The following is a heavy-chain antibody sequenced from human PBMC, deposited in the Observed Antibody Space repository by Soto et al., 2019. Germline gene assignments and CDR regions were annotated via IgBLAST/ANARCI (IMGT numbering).Heavy chain of an antibody. D-gene: IGHD1-26*01. V-gene: IGHV4-34*01. CDR3: ASGVGAYLDY. Sequence: QVQLQQWGAGLLKPSETLSLTCAVYGGSFSGYYWSWIRQPPGKGLEWIGEINHSGSTNYNPSLKWAVHIYXDTSKNQFSLKLSSVTAADTAVYYCASGVGAYLDYWGQGTLVTVSS. CDR2: INHSGST. CDR1: GGSFSGYY. J-gene: IGHJ4*02.